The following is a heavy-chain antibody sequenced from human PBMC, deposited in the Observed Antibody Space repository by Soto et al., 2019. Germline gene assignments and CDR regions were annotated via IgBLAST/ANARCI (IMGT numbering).Heavy chain of an antibody. CDR1: GGSISSYY. CDR3: ARVGAAFDY. Sequence: QVQLQESGPGLVKPSETLSLTCTVSGGSISSYYWSWIRQPPGKGLEWIGYIYYSGSTNYNPSLKXRXTXSVDTSKNQFSLKLSSVTAADTAVYYCARVGAAFDYWGQGTLVTVSS. J-gene: IGHJ4*02. D-gene: IGHD3-16*01. CDR2: IYYSGST. V-gene: IGHV4-59*01.